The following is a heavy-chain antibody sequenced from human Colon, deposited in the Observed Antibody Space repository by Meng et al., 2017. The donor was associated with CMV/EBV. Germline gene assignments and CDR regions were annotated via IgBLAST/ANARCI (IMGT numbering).Heavy chain of an antibody. CDR2: IYYSGST. Sequence: SETLSLTCTVSGGSISSSGYYWGWIRQPPGKGLEWIGSIYYSGSTYYNPSLKSRVTISVDTSKNQFSLKLSSVTAADTAVYYCARDLGRGSSWYGGMDVWGQGTTVTVSS. D-gene: IGHD6-13*01. CDR3: ARDLGRGSSWYGGMDV. J-gene: IGHJ6*02. CDR1: GGSISSSGYY. V-gene: IGHV4-39*07.